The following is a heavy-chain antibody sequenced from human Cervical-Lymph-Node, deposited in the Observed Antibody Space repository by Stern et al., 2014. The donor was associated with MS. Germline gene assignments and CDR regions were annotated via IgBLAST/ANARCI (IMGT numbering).Heavy chain of an antibody. CDR3: GRRKDAYDYFGMDV. CDR2: ISPSDSKT. Sequence: VQLVQSGAEVKKPGESLKISCQVSGYRVTSQGIAWVRQVPGKGLEWMGLISPSDSKTTYSPSFQGQVTISVDKSISTAYLQWNSLKASDTAIYYCGRRKDAYDYFGMDVWGQGTTVIVSS. V-gene: IGHV5-51*03. CDR1: GYRVTSQG. J-gene: IGHJ6*02.